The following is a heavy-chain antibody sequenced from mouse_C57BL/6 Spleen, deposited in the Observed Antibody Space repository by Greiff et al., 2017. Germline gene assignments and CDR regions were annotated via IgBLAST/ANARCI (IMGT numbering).Heavy chain of an antibody. V-gene: IGHV1-5*01. Sequence: EVQLEESGTVLARPGASVKMSCKTSGYTFTSYWMHWVKQRPGPGLELIGAIYPGNSDTSYNQKFKGKAKLTAVTSASTAYMELSSLTNEDSAVYYGTDGGSSYNFDYGSEGTTLTVSS. CDR2: IYPGNSDT. J-gene: IGHJ2*01. CDR1: GYTFTSYW. CDR3: TDGGSSYNFDY. D-gene: IGHD1-1*01.